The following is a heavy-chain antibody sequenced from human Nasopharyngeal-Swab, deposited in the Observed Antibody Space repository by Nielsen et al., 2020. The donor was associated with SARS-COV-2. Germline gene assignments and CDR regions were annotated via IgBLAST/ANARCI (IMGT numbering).Heavy chain of an antibody. J-gene: IGHJ4*02. CDR2: INDDGTKT. CDR3: ARGLDGS. CDR1: GFTFTTYW. D-gene: IGHD1-26*01. V-gene: IGHV3-74*01. Sequence: GESLTISCVASGFTFTTYWMHWVRQVPGKGLVWVSRINDDGTKTDYADSVKGRFTISRDNTKNTLFLQMNSLKTEDTAIYYCARGLDGSWGQGTLVTVSS.